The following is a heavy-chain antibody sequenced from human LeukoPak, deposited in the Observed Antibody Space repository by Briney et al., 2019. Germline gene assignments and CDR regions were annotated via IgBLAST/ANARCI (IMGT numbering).Heavy chain of an antibody. CDR2: IYPGDSDT. CDR3: ARPSMVRGRIRNFDY. Sequence: GESLKISCKGSGYSFTSYWIGWVRQMPGKGLEWMGIIYPGDSDTRYSPSFQGQVTISADKSISTAYLQWSSLKASDTAMYYCARPSMVRGRIRNFDYWGQGTLVTVSS. V-gene: IGHV5-51*01. CDR1: GYSFTSYW. J-gene: IGHJ4*02. D-gene: IGHD3-10*01.